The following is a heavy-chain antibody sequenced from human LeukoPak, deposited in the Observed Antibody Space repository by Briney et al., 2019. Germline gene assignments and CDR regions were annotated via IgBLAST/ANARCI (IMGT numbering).Heavy chain of an antibody. CDR2: ISSSSSYI. CDR3: ARGAPDRYCTNGVRYTGLCDY. J-gene: IGHJ4*02. Sequence: PGGSLRLSCAASGFTFSSYSMNWVRQAPGKGLEWVSSISSSSSYIYYADSVKGRFTISRDNAKNSLYLQMNSLRAEDTAVYYCARGAPDRYCTNGVRYTGLCDYWGQGALVTVSS. D-gene: IGHD2-8*01. CDR1: GFTFSSYS. V-gene: IGHV3-21*01.